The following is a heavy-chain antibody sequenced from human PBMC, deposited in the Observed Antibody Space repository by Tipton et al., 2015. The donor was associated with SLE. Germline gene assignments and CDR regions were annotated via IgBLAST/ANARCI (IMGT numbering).Heavy chain of an antibody. V-gene: IGHV4-34*01. CDR2: INHSGST. Sequence: TLSLTCAVYGGSFSGYYWSWIRQPPGKGLEWIGEINHSGSTNYNPSLKSRVTISVDTSKNQVSLKLSSVTAADTAVYYCAGTNWGSYFDLWGRGTLVTVSS. CDR1: GGSFSGYY. J-gene: IGHJ2*01. CDR3: AGTNWGSYFDL. D-gene: IGHD7-27*01.